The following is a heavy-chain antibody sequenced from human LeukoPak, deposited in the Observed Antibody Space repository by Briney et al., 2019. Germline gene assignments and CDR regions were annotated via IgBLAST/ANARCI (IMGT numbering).Heavy chain of an antibody. V-gene: IGHV3-23*01. CDR3: ATSYGGSSGAFDI. J-gene: IGHJ3*02. Sequence: PGGTLRLSCAASGFTFSSYGMSWVRQAPGKGLEWVSAISGSGGSTYYADSVKGRFTISRDKSKNTLFLQMNSLRTEDTAVYYCATSYGGSSGAFDIWGQGTMVTVSS. CDR1: GFTFSSYG. D-gene: IGHD1-26*01. CDR2: ISGSGGST.